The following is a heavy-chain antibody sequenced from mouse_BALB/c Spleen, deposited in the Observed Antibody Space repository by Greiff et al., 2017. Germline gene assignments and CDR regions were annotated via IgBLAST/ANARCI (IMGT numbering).Heavy chain of an antibody. V-gene: IGHV5-17*02. Sequence: EVQLVESGGGLVQPGGSRKLSCAASGFTFSSFGMHWVRQAPEKGLEWVAYISSGSSTIYYADTVKGRFTISRDNPKNTLFLQMTSLRSEDTAMYYCARRGDYDDWFAYWGQGTLVTVSA. D-gene: IGHD2-4*01. CDR1: GFTFSSFG. CDR3: ARRGDYDDWFAY. J-gene: IGHJ3*01. CDR2: ISSGSSTI.